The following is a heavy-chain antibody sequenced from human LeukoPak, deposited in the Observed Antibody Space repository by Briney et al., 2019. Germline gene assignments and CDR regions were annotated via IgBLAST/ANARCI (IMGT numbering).Heavy chain of an antibody. CDR1: GGSFSGYY. J-gene: IGHJ5*02. D-gene: IGHD2-2*01. CDR2: INHTGSA. Sequence: SETLYLTCAVYGGSFSGYYWSWIRQPPGKGLEWIGEINHTGSANYNPSLKSRVTISVDTSKNQFSLKLSSVTAADTAMYYCARGEAGYCSSTSCYGFRWFDPWGQGTLVTVSS. V-gene: IGHV4-34*01. CDR3: ARGEAGYCSSTSCYGFRWFDP.